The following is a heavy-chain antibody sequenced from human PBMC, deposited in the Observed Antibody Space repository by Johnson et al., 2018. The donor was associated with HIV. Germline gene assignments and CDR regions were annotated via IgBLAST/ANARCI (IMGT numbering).Heavy chain of an antibody. D-gene: IGHD3-22*01. CDR1: GFDFSSSW. J-gene: IGHJ3*02. CDR3: TRGLDYYDSTGFRSASFDI. Sequence: VHLVESGGGLVQPWGSLRLSCAASGFDFSSSWMHWVRQAPGKGLVWVSRIRNDGSVTTYADSVKGRFFISSDNSKNALYLQMNSLRAEDTAVYYCTRGLDYYDSTGFRSASFDIWGQGTMVIVSP. CDR2: IRNDGSVT. V-gene: IGHV3-74*02.